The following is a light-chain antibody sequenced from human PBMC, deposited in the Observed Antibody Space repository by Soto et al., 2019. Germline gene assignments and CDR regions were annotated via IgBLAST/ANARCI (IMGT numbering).Light chain of an antibody. V-gene: IGKV3-15*01. CDR3: QXXXNWPYT. Sequence: EIVMTQSPATLSVSPGERATLSCRASQSVSSNLAWYQQKPGQAPRLLIYGASTRATGIPARFSGSGSGTEFTLTISSLQSEDXAXXYXQXXXNWPYTFGQGTKLEIK. CDR2: GAS. J-gene: IGKJ2*01. CDR1: QSVSSN.